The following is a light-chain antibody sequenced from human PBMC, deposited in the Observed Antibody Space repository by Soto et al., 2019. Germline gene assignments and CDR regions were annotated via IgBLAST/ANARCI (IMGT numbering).Light chain of an antibody. CDR2: GAS. CDR1: QSVRSN. Sequence: MTQSPSTLSVSPGDRATLSCRASQSVRSNLAWYQQKPGQAPRLLIYGASTRATGIPARFSGSGSGTEFTLTVSSLQSEDFAVYYCQQYNNWPPITFGQGTRLEIK. J-gene: IGKJ5*01. CDR3: QQYNNWPPIT. V-gene: IGKV3-15*01.